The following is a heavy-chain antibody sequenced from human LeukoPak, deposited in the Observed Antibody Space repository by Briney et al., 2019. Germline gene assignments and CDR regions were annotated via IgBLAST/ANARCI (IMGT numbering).Heavy chain of an antibody. CDR1: GFTVSSNY. J-gene: IGHJ4*02. V-gene: IGHV3-53*01. D-gene: IGHD5-18*01. Sequence: GGSLRLSCAASGFTVSSNYMSWVRQAPGKGLEWVSVIYSGASTYYADSVKGRFTISRDNSKNTLYLQMNSLRAEDTVVYYCARAESRGGYSYGSEYWGQGTLVTVSS. CDR2: IYSGAST. CDR3: ARAESRGGYSYGSEY.